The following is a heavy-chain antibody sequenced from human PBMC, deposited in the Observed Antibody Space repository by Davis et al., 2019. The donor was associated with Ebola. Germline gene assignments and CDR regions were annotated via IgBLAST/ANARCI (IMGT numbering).Heavy chain of an antibody. CDR3: AREPREAVAGYYYYYGMDV. Sequence: GESLKISCAASGFTFSSYSMNWVRQAPGKGLEWVSYISSSSSTIYYADSVKGRFTISRDNSKNTLYLQMNSLRAEDTAVYYCAREPREAVAGYYYYYGMDVWGQGTTVTVSS. CDR1: GFTFSSYS. CDR2: ISSSSSTI. V-gene: IGHV3-48*01. J-gene: IGHJ6*02. D-gene: IGHD6-19*01.